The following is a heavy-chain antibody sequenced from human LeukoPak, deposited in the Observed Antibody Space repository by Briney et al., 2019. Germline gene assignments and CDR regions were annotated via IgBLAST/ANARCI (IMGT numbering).Heavy chain of an antibody. D-gene: IGHD3-3*01. J-gene: IGHJ4*02. V-gene: IGHV1-69*13. CDR3: AREVYDFWSGKDFDY. CDR1: GGTFSSYA. Sequence: SVKVSCKASGGTFSSYANSWVRQAPGQGLEWMGGIITIFGKANYAKKFQGRVTITADASTTTAYMELSILTSADTAVYYCAREVYDFWSGKDFDYWGQGTLVTVSS. CDR2: IITIFGKA.